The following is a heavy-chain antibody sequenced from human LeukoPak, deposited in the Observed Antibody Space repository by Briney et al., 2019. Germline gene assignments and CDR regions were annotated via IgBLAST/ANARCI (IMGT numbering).Heavy chain of an antibody. CDR1: GGSFSGYY. Sequence: SETLSLTCAVYGGSFSGYYWSWIRQPPGKGLEWIGEINHSGSTNYNPSLKSRVTISVDTSKNQFSLKLSSVTAADTAVYYCARVEAVAGVGWFDPWGQGTLVTVSS. J-gene: IGHJ5*02. D-gene: IGHD6-19*01. CDR3: ARVEAVAGVGWFDP. V-gene: IGHV4-34*01. CDR2: INHSGST.